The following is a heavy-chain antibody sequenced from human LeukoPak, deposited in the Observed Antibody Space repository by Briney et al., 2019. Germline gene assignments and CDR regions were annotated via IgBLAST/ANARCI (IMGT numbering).Heavy chain of an antibody. CDR2: INHSGST. D-gene: IGHD3-22*01. V-gene: IGHV4-34*01. J-gene: IGHJ4*02. CDR3: ARGPRLLTYYYDSSGYYLH. Sequence: SETLSLTCAVYGDFFSGYYWSWIRQPPGKGLEWIGEINHSGSTNYNPSLKSRVTISVDTSKNQFSLKLSSVTAADTAVYYCARGPRLLTYYYDSSGYYLHWGQGTLVTVSS. CDR1: GDFFSGYY.